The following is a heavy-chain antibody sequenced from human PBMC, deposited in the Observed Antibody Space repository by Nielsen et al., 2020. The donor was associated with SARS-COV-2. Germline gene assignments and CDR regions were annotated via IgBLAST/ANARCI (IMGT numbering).Heavy chain of an antibody. V-gene: IGHV1-24*01. J-gene: IGHJ4*02. CDR1: GYTFTGYY. Sequence: ASVKVSCKASGYTFTGYYMHWVRQAPGKGLEWMGGFDPEDGGITYAQKFQGRVTMTEDSSTDTAYMELSSLRSEDTAVYYCASLPYDNSGLDFDSWGQGTLVAVSS. CDR2: FDPEDGGI. D-gene: IGHD3-22*01. CDR3: ASLPYDNSGLDFDS.